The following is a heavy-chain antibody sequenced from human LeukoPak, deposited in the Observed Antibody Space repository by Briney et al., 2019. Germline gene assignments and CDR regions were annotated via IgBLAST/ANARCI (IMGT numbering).Heavy chain of an antibody. CDR3: ARGGAVTTFYYYYMDV. V-gene: IGHV1-8*03. Sequence: ASVTVSCKASGYTFTSYDITWVRQAPGQGLEWMGWMNPNSGNTDYPQKFQGRLTITRNISISTIYMELSSLTSEDTAVYYCARGGAVTTFYYYYMDVWGKGTTVTVSS. CDR2: MNPNSGNT. CDR1: GYTFTSYD. J-gene: IGHJ6*03. D-gene: IGHD4-17*01.